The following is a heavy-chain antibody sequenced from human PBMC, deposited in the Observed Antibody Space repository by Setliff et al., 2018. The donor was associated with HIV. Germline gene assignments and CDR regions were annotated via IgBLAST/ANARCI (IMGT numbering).Heavy chain of an antibody. Sequence: SETLSLTCTVSGGSITGGSYYWSWIRQPAGKGLEWIGHIYTSGSTNYNPSLKSRVTISVDTSKNQFSLKLSSVTAADTAVYYCARERSALLWKNWFDPWGQGTLVTAPQ. D-gene: IGHD3-10*01. CDR3: ARERSALLWKNWFDP. CDR2: IYTSGST. CDR1: GGSITGGSYY. V-gene: IGHV4-61*09. J-gene: IGHJ5*02.